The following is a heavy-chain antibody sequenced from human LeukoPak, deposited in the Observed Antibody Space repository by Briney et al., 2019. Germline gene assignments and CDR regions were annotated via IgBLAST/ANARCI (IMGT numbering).Heavy chain of an antibody. CDR3: AKDTWDSSGYLSL. CDR1: GFTFHDYA. J-gene: IGHJ4*02. CDR2: ISWHSGSI. V-gene: IGHV3-9*01. D-gene: IGHD3-22*01. Sequence: GGSLRLSCAASGFTFHDYAMHWVRQAPGKGLEWVSGISWHSGSIGYADSVKGRFTISRDNAKNSLYLQMNSLRAEDTALYYCAKDTWDSSGYLSLWGQGTLVTVSS.